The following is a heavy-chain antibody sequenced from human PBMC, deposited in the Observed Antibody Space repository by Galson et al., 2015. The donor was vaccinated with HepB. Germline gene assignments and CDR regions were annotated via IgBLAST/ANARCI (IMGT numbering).Heavy chain of an antibody. CDR3: ARSSSSWSSDDGMDV. CDR1: GFTFNSYS. D-gene: IGHD6-13*01. Sequence: SLRLSCAASGFTFNSYSMNWVRQAPGKGLEWVSSISRSSSYIHYTDSVKGRFTISRDNAKNSLYLQMNSLRAEDTALYYCARSSSSWSSDDGMDVWGQGTTVTVSS. CDR2: ISRSSSYI. J-gene: IGHJ6*02. V-gene: IGHV3-21*01.